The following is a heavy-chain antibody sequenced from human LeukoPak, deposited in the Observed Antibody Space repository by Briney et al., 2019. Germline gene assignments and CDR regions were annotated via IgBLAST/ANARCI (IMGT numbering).Heavy chain of an antibody. CDR3: ARTVAGDSDSSGSSNWFDP. Sequence: ASVKVSCKASGYTFTSYGISWVRQAPGQGLEWMGWISAYNGNTNYAQKLQGRVTMTTDRSTSTAYMELRSLRSDDTAVYYCARTVAGDSDSSGSSNWFDPWGQGTLVTVSS. V-gene: IGHV1-18*01. CDR2: ISAYNGNT. CDR1: GYTFTSYG. J-gene: IGHJ5*02. D-gene: IGHD3-22*01.